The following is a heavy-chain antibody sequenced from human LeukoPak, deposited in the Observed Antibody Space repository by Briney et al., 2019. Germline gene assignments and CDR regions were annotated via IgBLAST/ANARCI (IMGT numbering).Heavy chain of an antibody. D-gene: IGHD4-17*01. CDR1: GGSFSGYY. J-gene: IGHJ4*02. CDR3: ARSPPRKVTRMLPYYFDY. Sequence: SETLSLTCAVYGGSFSGYYWSWIRQPPGKGLEWIGEINHSGSTNYNPSLKSRVTISVDTSKNQFSLKLSSVTAADTAVYYCARSPPRKVTRMLPYYFDYWGQGTLVTVSS. CDR2: INHSGST. V-gene: IGHV4-34*01.